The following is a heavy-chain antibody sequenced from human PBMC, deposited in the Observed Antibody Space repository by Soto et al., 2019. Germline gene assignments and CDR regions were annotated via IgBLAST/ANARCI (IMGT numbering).Heavy chain of an antibody. Sequence: GGSLRLSCAASGFTLSNVWVGWVRQAPGKGLQWVGRISKRSDGVIIHYAAPVRGRFTISRDDSKNTLFLQMIDLKTDDTGVYYCTSRIAGGQGTRVTVSS. D-gene: IGHD2-15*01. CDR2: ISKRSDGVII. J-gene: IGHJ4*02. CDR1: GFTLSNVW. CDR3: TSRIA. V-gene: IGHV3-15*06.